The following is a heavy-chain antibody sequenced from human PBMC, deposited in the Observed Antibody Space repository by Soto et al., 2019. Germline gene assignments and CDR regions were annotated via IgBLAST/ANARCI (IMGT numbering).Heavy chain of an antibody. CDR1: GGTFSSYA. D-gene: IGHD6-13*01. Sequence: QVQLVQSGAEVKKPGSSVKVSCKASGGTFSSYAISWVRQAPGQGLEWMGGIIPIFGTADYAQKFQGRVTIPADESTSTAYMELSSLRSEDTVVYRGARDRGVYEVSPFDYGGRGTRVTVSS. CDR2: IIPIFGTA. J-gene: IGHJ4*02. V-gene: IGHV1-69*12. CDR3: ARDRGVYEVSPFDY.